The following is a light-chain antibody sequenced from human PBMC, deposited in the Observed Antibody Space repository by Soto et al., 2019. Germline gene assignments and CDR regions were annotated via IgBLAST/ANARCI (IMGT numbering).Light chain of an antibody. J-gene: IGKJ5*01. CDR2: GAS. CDR3: QQYGSSPLT. Sequence: EILLTQSPGTLSLSPGERATLSCRASQTVSSSLAWYQQKPGQAPRLLIYGASSRATGIPDRFSGSGSGTDFTLTISRLEPEDFAVYYCQQYGSSPLTFGQGTRLEIK. CDR1: QTVSSS. V-gene: IGKV3-20*01.